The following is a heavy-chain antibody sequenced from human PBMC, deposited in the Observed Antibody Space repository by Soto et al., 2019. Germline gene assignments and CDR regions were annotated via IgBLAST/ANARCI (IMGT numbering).Heavy chain of an antibody. V-gene: IGHV3-21*05. CDR2: IRGSNNDI. D-gene: IGHD1-26*01. CDR3: VRDKAWDFDI. J-gene: IGHJ3*02. Sequence: VGPLRLSCAASGFSLSDYSMNWIRQAPGNGLEWLSYIRGSNNDIYYTDSVKGRLTISRDNAKNSLYLQMSSLRDEDTAVYYCVRDKAWDFDIWGQGTLVTVSS. CDR1: GFSLSDYS.